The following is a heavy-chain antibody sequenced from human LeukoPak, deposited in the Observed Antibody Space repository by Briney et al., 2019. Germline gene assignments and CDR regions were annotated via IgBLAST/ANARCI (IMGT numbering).Heavy chain of an antibody. V-gene: IGHV3-49*04. CDR2: IRSKAYGGTI. J-gene: IGHJ4*02. D-gene: IGHD3-10*01. CDR1: GFTFGDYA. Sequence: GGSLRLSCTASGFTFGDYAMTWVRQAPGKGLEWVGFIRSKAYGGTIEYAASVKGRFTISRDDSKSSAYLQMNSLRAEDTAVYYCAKDQGIGILWFGESNGGQGTLVTVSS. CDR3: AKDQGIGILWFGESN.